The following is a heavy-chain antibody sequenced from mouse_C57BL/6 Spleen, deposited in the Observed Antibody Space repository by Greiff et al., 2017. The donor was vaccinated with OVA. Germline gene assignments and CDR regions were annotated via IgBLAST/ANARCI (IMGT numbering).Heavy chain of an antibody. CDR1: GYTFTSYW. Sequence: QVQLQQPGAELVRPGSSVKLSCKASGYTFTSYWMDWVKQRPGQGLEWIGNIYPSDSETHYNQKFKDKATLTVDKSSSTAYLQLSSLTSEDSAVYYCARFHGSSSLDYWGQGTTLTVSS. V-gene: IGHV1-61*01. D-gene: IGHD1-1*01. CDR3: ARFHGSSSLDY. CDR2: IYPSDSET. J-gene: IGHJ2*01.